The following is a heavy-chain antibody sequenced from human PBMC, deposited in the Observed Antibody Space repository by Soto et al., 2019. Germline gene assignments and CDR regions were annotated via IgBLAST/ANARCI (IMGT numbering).Heavy chain of an antibody. D-gene: IGHD1-26*01. J-gene: IGHJ4*02. CDR3: ARPRTGGSHYFDY. CDR2: IYSGGST. Sequence: PGGSLRLSCAASGFTVSSNYMSWVRQAPGKGLEWVSVIYSGGSTYYADSVKGRFTISRDNSKNTLYLQMNSLRAEDTALYYCARPRTGGSHYFDYWGQGILVTVSS. V-gene: IGHV3-66*04. CDR1: GFTVSSNY.